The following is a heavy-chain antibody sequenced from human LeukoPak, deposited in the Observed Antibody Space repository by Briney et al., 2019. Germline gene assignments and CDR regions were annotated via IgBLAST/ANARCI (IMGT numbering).Heavy chain of an antibody. Sequence: ASVKVSCKASGYIFTSYGISRVRQAPGQGLEWMGWISAYNGNTNYAQKLQGRVTMTTDTSTSTAYMELRSLRSDDTAVYYCARGGGIAVAGTGFSYWGQGTLVTVSS. CDR1: GYIFTSYG. CDR2: ISAYNGNT. CDR3: ARGGGIAVAGTGFSY. D-gene: IGHD6-19*01. V-gene: IGHV1-18*01. J-gene: IGHJ4*02.